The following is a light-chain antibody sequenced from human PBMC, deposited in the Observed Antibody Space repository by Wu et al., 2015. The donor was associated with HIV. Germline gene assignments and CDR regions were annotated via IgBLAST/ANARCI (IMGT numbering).Light chain of an antibody. J-gene: IGKJ1*01. V-gene: IGKV1-5*03. CDR2: WSS. CDR1: ESLSSR. Sequence: DIQMTQSPSTLSASVGDRVTITCRASESLSSRLAWYQQKPGKAPQLLIYWSSTLESGVPSRFSGSGSGTEFTLTISSLQPDDFATYYCQQYVSYSAWTFGQGTKVGIK. CDR3: QQYVSYSAWT.